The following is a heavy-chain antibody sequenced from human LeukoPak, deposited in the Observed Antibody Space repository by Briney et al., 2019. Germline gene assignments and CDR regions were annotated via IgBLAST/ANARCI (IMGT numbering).Heavy chain of an antibody. D-gene: IGHD4-17*01. Sequence: ASVKVSCKASGYTFIGYFIHWVRQAPGQGLEWMGWINPNSGGTNYAQKFQGRVTMARDTSISTAYMELTRLRSDDTAVYYCARANDYGFNYWGQGTLVTASS. CDR3: ARANDYGFNY. CDR2: INPNSGGT. V-gene: IGHV1-2*02. J-gene: IGHJ4*02. CDR1: GYTFIGYF.